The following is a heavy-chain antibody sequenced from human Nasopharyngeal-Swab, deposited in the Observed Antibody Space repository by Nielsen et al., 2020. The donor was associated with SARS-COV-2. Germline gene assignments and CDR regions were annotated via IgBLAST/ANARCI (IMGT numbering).Heavy chain of an antibody. Sequence: GESLKISCAASGFTFSNYAMTWVRQAPGKGLEWVSVISGSGGISHYADSVKGRFTISRDNSKNTLYLQMNSLRAEDTAVYYCARDFGSYYDSSGYYRDYWGQGTLVTVSS. CDR1: GFTFSNYA. CDR3: ARDFGSYYDSSGYYRDY. J-gene: IGHJ4*02. CDR2: ISGSGGIS. V-gene: IGHV3-23*01. D-gene: IGHD3-22*01.